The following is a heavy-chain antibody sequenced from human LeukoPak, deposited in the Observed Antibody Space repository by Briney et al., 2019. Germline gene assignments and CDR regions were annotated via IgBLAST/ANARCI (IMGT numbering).Heavy chain of an antibody. CDR3: ARGDSYGYRY. Sequence: PGGSLRLSCVASGFIFSSSEMNWVRQAPGKGLEWIGEINHSGSTNYNPSLKSRVTISVDTSKNQFSLKLSSVTAADTAVYYCARGDSYGYRYWGQGTLVTVSS. V-gene: IGHV4-34*01. D-gene: IGHD5-18*01. J-gene: IGHJ4*02. CDR2: INHSGST. CDR1: GFIFSSSE.